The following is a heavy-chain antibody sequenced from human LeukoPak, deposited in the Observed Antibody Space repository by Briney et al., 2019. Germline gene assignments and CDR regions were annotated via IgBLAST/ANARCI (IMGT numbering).Heavy chain of an antibody. Sequence: ASVKVSCKASGYTFINNWMHWVRQAPGQGLEWIGLINPTGTGTLYAQKFQGRVTMTRDMSTSTGYMESSLRSEDTAVYYCARDNSVGDIAWWFDPWGQGTLVTVSS. CDR2: INPTGTGT. CDR3: ARDNSVGDIAWWFDP. D-gene: IGHD3-10*01. V-gene: IGHV1-46*01. J-gene: IGHJ5*02. CDR1: GYTFINNW.